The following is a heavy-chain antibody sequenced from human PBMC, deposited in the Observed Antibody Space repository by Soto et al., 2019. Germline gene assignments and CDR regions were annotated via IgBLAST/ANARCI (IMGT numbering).Heavy chain of an antibody. CDR3: ARHFQWLVTFDY. CDR1: GGSISSYY. Sequence: QVQLQESGPGLVKPSETLSLTCTVSGGSISSYYWSWIRQPPGKGLEWIGYIYYSGSTNYNPSLTSRVTISVDTSKNQFSLKLSSVTAADTAVYYCARHFQWLVTFDYWGQGTLVTVSS. D-gene: IGHD6-19*01. J-gene: IGHJ4*02. V-gene: IGHV4-59*08. CDR2: IYYSGST.